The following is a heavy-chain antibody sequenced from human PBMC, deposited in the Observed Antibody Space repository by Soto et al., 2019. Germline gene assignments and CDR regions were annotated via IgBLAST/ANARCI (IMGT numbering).Heavy chain of an antibody. D-gene: IGHD6-19*01. Sequence: SATLSLTCTVSGGSISSGDYYWSWIRQPPGKGLEWIGYIYYSGSTYYNPSLKSRVTISVDTSKNQFSLKLSSVTAADTAVYYCARGIVFQRKYSSGWYRKWFDPWGQGTLVTVSS. V-gene: IGHV4-30-4*01. J-gene: IGHJ5*02. CDR1: GGSISSGDYY. CDR2: IYYSGST. CDR3: ARGIVFQRKYSSGWYRKWFDP.